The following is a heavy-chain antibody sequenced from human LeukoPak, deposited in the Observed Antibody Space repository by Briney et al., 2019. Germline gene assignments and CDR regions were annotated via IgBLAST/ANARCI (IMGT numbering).Heavy chain of an antibody. Sequence: GGSLRLSCAASGFTFSSYWMHWVRQAPGKGLVWVSRINSDGSSTSYADSVKGRFTISRDNSKNTLYLQMNSLRAEDTAVYYCARGAYGSGSYGDNWFDPWGQGTLVTVSS. J-gene: IGHJ5*02. CDR2: INSDGSST. CDR1: GFTFSSYW. D-gene: IGHD3-10*01. CDR3: ARGAYGSGSYGDNWFDP. V-gene: IGHV3-74*01.